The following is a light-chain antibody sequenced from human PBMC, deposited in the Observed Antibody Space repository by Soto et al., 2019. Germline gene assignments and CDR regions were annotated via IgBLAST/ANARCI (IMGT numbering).Light chain of an antibody. V-gene: IGLV4-69*01. Sequence: QSVLTQSPSASASLGASVKLTCTLSSGHSNYAIAWHQQQPEKGPRYLMKVNSGGSHIKGDGIPDRFSGSSSGAERYLFISSLQSEDEADYYCQTWGTGSAIVVFGGGTQLPVL. J-gene: IGLJ7*01. CDR2: VNSGGSH. CDR3: QTWGTGSAIVV. CDR1: SGHSNYA.